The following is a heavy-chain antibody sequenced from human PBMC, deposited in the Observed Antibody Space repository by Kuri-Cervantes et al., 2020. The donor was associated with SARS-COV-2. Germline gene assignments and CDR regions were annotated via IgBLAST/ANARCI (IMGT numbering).Heavy chain of an antibody. CDR1: GYTFTGYY. V-gene: IGHV1-2*02. CDR2: INPNSGGT. CDR3: ARGAIAAAVLFDY. J-gene: IGHJ4*02. Sequence: ASVKVSCKASGYTFTGYYMHWVRQAPGQGLEWMGWINPNSGGTNYAQKFQGRVTMTRDTSISTAYMELSRLRSDDTAVYYCARGAIAAAVLFDYWGQGTLVTVSS. D-gene: IGHD6-13*01.